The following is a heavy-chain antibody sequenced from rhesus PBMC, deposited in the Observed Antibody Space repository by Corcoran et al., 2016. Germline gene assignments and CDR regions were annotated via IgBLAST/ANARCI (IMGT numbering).Heavy chain of an antibody. Sequence: QVQLQESGPGVVKPSETLSLPCAVSGGSISDSYRWRWLRQPPGKGLAGIGYIYGSSTSTNYNPSLKSRVTISKDTSKNQFSLKLSSVTAAGTAVYYGARVVGRTGVIIKRWSYFDYWGQGVLVTVSS. V-gene: IGHV4S10*01. CDR3: ARVVGRTGVIIKRWSYFDY. J-gene: IGHJ4*01. CDR1: GGSISDSYR. CDR2: IYGSSTST. D-gene: IGHD3-22*01.